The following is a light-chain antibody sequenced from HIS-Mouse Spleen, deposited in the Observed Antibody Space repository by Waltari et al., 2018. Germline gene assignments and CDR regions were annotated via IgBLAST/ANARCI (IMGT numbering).Light chain of an antibody. CDR3: CSYAGSYTWV. V-gene: IGLV2-11*01. J-gene: IGLJ3*02. CDR2: DVS. Sequence: QSALTQPRSVSGSPGQSVTISCTGTSSDVGGYNYVSWYQQHPGKAPKLMIYDVSKRPSVVRDRFSGSKAGNTASLTISGLQAEDEADYYCCSYAGSYTWVFGGGTKLTVL. CDR1: SSDVGGYNY.